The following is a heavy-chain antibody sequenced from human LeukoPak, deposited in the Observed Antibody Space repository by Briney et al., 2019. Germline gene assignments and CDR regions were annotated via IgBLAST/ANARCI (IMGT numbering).Heavy chain of an antibody. J-gene: IGHJ4*02. CDR1: GGTFSSYA. D-gene: IGHD6-19*01. CDR2: IIPIFGTA. CDR3: AIHSSGCGRVY. Sequence: ASVKVSCKASGGTFSSYAISWVRQAPGQGLEWMGGIIPIFGTANYAQKFQGRVTITTDESTSTAYMELSSLRSADTAVYYCAIHSSGCGRVYWGQGTLVTVSP. V-gene: IGHV1-69*05.